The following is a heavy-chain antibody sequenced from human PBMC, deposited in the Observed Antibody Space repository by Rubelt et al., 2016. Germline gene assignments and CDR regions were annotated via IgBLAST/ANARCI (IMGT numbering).Heavy chain of an antibody. D-gene: IGHD5-18*01. Sequence: ECGGGLVQPGGSLRLSCSASGFTFRSCAMHWVRQAPGKGLEYVSAIVDNGGTTYYADSVKGRFTISRDNSKNTLYLQMSSLRAEDTAVYYCARAGRGNIYGYGDYWGQGTLVTVSS. CDR3: ARAGRGNIYGYGDY. V-gene: IGHV3-64D*09. J-gene: IGHJ4*02. CDR1: GFTFRSCA. CDR2: IVDNGGTT.